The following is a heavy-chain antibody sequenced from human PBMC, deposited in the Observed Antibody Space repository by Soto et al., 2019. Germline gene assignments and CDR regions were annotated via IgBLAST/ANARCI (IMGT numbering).Heavy chain of an antibody. CDR3: ARGYCSGGSCYRLSEFDY. V-gene: IGHV1-18*01. J-gene: IGHJ4*02. CDR2: ISAYNGNT. D-gene: IGHD2-15*01. Sequence: ASVKVSCKASGYTFTSYGISWVRQAPGQGLEWMGWISAYNGNTNYAQKLQGRVTMTTDTSTSTAYMELRSLRSDDTAVYYCARGYCSGGSCYRLSEFDYWGQGTLVTVSS. CDR1: GYTFTSYG.